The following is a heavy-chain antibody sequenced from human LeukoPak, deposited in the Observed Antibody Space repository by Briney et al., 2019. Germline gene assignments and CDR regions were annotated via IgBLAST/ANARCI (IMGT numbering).Heavy chain of an antibody. CDR1: GFTLSTYW. J-gene: IGHJ4*02. CDR2: MDSDGSNT. D-gene: IGHD4-17*01. Sequence: GGSLRLSCAASGFTLSTYWMHWVRQAPGKGLVWVSRMDSDGSNTGYADSVKGRFTISRDNAKSTLYLQMHSLTAEDTAVYYCAREYGDYLRDWGQGTLVTVSS. V-gene: IGHV3-74*01. CDR3: AREYGDYLRD.